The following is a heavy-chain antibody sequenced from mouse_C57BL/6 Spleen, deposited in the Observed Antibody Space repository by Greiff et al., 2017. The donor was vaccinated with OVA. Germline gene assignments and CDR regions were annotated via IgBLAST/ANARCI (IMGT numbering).Heavy chain of an antibody. D-gene: IGHD3-3*01. CDR1: GYTFTSYW. CDR3: ARGGDGAWFAY. Sequence: QVQLQQSGAELAKPGASVKLSCKASGYTFTSYWMHWVKQRPGQGLEWIGYINPSSGYTKYNQKFKDKATLTVDKSSSTAYMQLRSLTSEDAAVYYWARGGDGAWFAYWGQGTLVTVSA. V-gene: IGHV1-7*01. J-gene: IGHJ3*01. CDR2: INPSSGYT.